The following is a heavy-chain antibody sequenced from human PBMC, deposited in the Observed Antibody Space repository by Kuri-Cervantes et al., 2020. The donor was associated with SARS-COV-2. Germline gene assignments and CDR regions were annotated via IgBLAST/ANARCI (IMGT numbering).Heavy chain of an antibody. CDR2: FDPEDGET. V-gene: IGHV1-24*01. CDR3: ARAVVIVPAATTNWFDP. D-gene: IGHD2-2*01. Sequence: ASVKVSCKVSGYTLTELSMHWVRQAPGKGLEWMGGFDPEDGETIYAQKFQGRVTMTEDTSTSTVYMELSSLRSEDTAVYYCARAVVIVPAATTNWFDPWGQGTLVTVSS. J-gene: IGHJ5*02. CDR1: GYTLTELS.